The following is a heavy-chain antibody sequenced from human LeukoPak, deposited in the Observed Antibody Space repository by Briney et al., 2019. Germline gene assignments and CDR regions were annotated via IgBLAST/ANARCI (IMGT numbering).Heavy chain of an antibody. V-gene: IGHV3-23*01. CDR1: GFTFSSYV. J-gene: IGHJ4*02. Sequence: PGGSLRLSCAASGFTFSSYVMNWVRQAPGKGLEWVSVISGGGGSTYYADSVKGRFTISRDNAKNSLYLQMNSLRDEDTAVYYYARDLLRYFDSANYWGQGTLVTVSS. D-gene: IGHD3-9*01. CDR2: ISGGGGST. CDR3: ARDLLRYFDSANY.